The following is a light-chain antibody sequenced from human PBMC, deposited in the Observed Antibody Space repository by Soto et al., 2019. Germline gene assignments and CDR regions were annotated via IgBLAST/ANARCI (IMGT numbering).Light chain of an antibody. V-gene: IGLV1-40*01. CDR2: GNS. J-gene: IGLJ1*01. CDR1: SSNIGAGYD. Sequence: QSVMTQPPSVSGAPGQRVTISCTGSSSNIGAGYDVPWYQQPPGTAPKLLIYGNSNRPSGVPDRFSGSKSGTSASLAITGLQAEDEADYYCQSYDSSLSGYVFGTGTKLTV. CDR3: QSYDSSLSGYV.